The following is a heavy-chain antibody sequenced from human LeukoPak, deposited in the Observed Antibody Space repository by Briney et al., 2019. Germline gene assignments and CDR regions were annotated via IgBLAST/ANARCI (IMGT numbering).Heavy chain of an antibody. CDR2: IYTSGST. Sequence: KPSETLSLTCTVSGGSISSYYWSWLRQPPGKGLEWIGYIYTSGSTNYNPSLKSRVTISVDTSKNQFSLKLSSVTAADTAVYYCARRNYGSYYYYMDVWGKGTTVTVSS. D-gene: IGHD3-10*01. V-gene: IGHV4-4*09. J-gene: IGHJ6*03. CDR1: GGSISSYY. CDR3: ARRNYGSYYYYMDV.